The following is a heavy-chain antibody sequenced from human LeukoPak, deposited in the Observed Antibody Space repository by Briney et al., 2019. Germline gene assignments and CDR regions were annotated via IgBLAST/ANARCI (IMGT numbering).Heavy chain of an antibody. CDR3: ARSWIEDYYYGTDV. D-gene: IGHD2-2*03. CDR1: GYTFTSYA. Sequence: GASVKVSCKASGYTFTSYAIHWVRQAPGQRLEWMGWINADNGNTKYSQNFQGRVTITRDTSVTTAYMELSSLRSEDTAVYYCARSWIEDYYYGTDVWGKGTSVTVSS. J-gene: IGHJ6*04. V-gene: IGHV1-3*01. CDR2: INADNGNT.